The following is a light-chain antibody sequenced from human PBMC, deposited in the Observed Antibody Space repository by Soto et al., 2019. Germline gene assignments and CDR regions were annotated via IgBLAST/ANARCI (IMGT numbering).Light chain of an antibody. J-gene: IGKJ1*01. Sequence: EIVLTQSPGTLSLSPGERATLSCRASQSVSSSYLAWYQQKPGEALRLLIYGASSRATGIPDRFSGSGSGTDFTLTISRLEPEDFAVYYCQQYGSSPTWTFGQGTKVEIK. CDR3: QQYGSSPTWT. CDR2: GAS. CDR1: QSVSSSY. V-gene: IGKV3-20*01.